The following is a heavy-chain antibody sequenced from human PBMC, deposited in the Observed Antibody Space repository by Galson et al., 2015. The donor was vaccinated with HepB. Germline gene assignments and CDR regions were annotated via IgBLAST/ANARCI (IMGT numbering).Heavy chain of an antibody. CDR2: ICYSSTTI. CDR1: TFIFSTYS. V-gene: IGHV3-48*04. Sequence: SLRLSCAASTFIFSTYSMDWVRQAPGKGLEWVSYICYSSTTIYYADSVKGRFTISRDNAKNSLYLQMNSLRAEDTAVYYCARDPSLWTPFDFWGQGTLVTVSS. D-gene: IGHD2-21*01. J-gene: IGHJ4*02. CDR3: ARDPSLWTPFDF.